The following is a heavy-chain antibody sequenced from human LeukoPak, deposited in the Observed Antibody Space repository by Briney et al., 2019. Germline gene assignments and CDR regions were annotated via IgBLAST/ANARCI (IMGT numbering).Heavy chain of an antibody. J-gene: IGHJ6*02. V-gene: IGHV2-70*11. CDR1: GFSLSTSGMC. CDR2: IDWDDDK. Sequence: SGPALVKPTQTLTLTCTFSGFSLSTSGMCVSWIRQPPGKALEWLARIDWDDDKYYSTSLKTRLTISKDTSKNQVVLTMTNMDPVDTATYYCARLGGSSNYYYYGMDVWGQGTTVTVSS. CDR3: ARLGGSSNYYYYGMDV. D-gene: IGHD1-26*01.